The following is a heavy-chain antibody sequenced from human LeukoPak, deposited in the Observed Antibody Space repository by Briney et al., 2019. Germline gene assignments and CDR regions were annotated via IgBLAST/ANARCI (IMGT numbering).Heavy chain of an antibody. CDR1: GFTFDDYG. V-gene: IGHV3-20*04. CDR2: INWNGGST. CDR3: AREREGGRTTVTTGGGFDY. D-gene: IGHD4-17*01. Sequence: GRSLRLSCAASGFTFDDYGMSWVRQAPGKGLEWGSGINWNGGSTGYADSVKGRFTISRDNAKNSLYLQMNSLRAEDTALYYCAREREGGRTTVTTGGGFDYWGQGTLVTVSS. J-gene: IGHJ4*02.